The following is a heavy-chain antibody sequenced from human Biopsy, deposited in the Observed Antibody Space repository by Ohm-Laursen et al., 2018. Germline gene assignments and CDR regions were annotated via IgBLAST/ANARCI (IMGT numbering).Heavy chain of an antibody. D-gene: IGHD3-3*01. CDR1: GGSVSSDIYY. Sequence: GTLSLTCSVSGGSVSSDIYYWGWIRQPPGKGLEWIGSIHYSGPTFYTPSLKSRVTIAVDTSKNQVSLSLTSVTVAETAVYYCARQRAGFWFDPWGQGALVTVSS. CDR2: IHYSGPT. V-gene: IGHV4-39*01. CDR3: ARQRAGFWFDP. J-gene: IGHJ5*02.